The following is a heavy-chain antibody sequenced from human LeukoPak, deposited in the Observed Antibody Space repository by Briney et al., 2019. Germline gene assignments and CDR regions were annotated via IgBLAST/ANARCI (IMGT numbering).Heavy chain of an antibody. CDR3: ARVARCTSCFDVDY. D-gene: IGHD2-2*01. J-gene: IGHJ4*02. Sequence: SETLSLTCAVYGGSFSGHYWSWIRQPPGKGLEWIGSFFLKGSTYYNPSLKSRVTISVDTSKNQFSLTLSSVTAADTAVYYCARVARCTSCFDVDYWGQGTLVTVSS. CDR1: GGSFSGHY. V-gene: IGHV4-34*12. CDR2: FFLKGST.